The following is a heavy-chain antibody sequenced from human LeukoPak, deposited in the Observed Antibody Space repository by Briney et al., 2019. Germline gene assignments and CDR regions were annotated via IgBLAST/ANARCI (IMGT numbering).Heavy chain of an antibody. CDR3: ARGAGGYIYG. J-gene: IGHJ4*02. Sequence: GGSLRLSCAASGFNFSNYWMHWVRHAPGRGLVRVSRINSDGRSTSYADSVKGRFTISRDNAKNTLIVQMNSLRAEDTAVYYCARGAGGYIYGWGQGTLVTVSS. V-gene: IGHV3-74*01. CDR1: GFNFSNYW. CDR2: INSDGRST. D-gene: IGHD5-18*01.